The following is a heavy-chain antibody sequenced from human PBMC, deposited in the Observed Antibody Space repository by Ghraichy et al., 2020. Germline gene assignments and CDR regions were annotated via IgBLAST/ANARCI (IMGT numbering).Heavy chain of an antibody. CDR2: ISSSSTTI. J-gene: IGHJ6*02. Sequence: ETLSLTCAASGFTFSSYSMNWVRQAPGKGLEWVSYISSSSTTIYYTDSVKGRFTISRDNAKNSLYLQMNSLRDEDTAVYYCARDYSSSWYTGMDVWGQGTTVTVSS. V-gene: IGHV3-48*02. CDR3: ARDYSSSWYTGMDV. CDR1: GFTFSSYS. D-gene: IGHD6-13*01.